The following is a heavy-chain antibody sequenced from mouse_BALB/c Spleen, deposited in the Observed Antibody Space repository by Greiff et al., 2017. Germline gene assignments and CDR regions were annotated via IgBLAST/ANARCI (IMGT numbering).Heavy chain of an antibody. D-gene: IGHD2-4*01. CDR2: ILPGSGST. J-gene: IGHJ4*01. Sequence: VQLQQSGAELMKPGASVKISCKATGYTFSSYWIEWVKQRPGHGLEWIGEILPGSGSTNYNEKFKGKATFTADTSSNTAYMQLSSLTSEDSAVYYCARGATMITTEAMDYWGQGTSVTVSS. V-gene: IGHV1-9*01. CDR3: ARGATMITTEAMDY. CDR1: GYTFSSYW.